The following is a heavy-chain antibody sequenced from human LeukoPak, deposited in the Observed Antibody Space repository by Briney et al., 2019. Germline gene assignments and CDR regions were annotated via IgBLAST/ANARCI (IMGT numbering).Heavy chain of an antibody. Sequence: GGSLRLSCAASGFTFSSYAMSWVRQAPGKGLEWVSAISGSGGSTYYADSVKGRFTISRDNSKNTLYPQMNSLRAEDTAVYYCARESDCGGDCYTGLDYWGQGTLVTVSS. CDR1: GFTFSSYA. J-gene: IGHJ4*02. V-gene: IGHV3-23*01. CDR2: ISGSGGST. D-gene: IGHD2-21*02. CDR3: ARESDCGGDCYTGLDY.